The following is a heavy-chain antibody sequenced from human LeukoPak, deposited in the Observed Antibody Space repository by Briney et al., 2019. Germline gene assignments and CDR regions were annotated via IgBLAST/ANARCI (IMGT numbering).Heavy chain of an antibody. V-gene: IGHV3-21*01. CDR1: GFTFSSYS. J-gene: IGHJ4*02. D-gene: IGHD4-17*01. Sequence: PGGSLRLSCAASGFTFSSYSMNWVRQAPGKGLEWVSSISSSSSYIYYADSVKGRFTISRDNAKNSLYLQMNSLRAEDTAVYYCARDAPQHMTTVTTENYFDHWGQGTLVTVSS. CDR2: ISSSSSYI. CDR3: ARDAPQHMTTVTTENYFDH.